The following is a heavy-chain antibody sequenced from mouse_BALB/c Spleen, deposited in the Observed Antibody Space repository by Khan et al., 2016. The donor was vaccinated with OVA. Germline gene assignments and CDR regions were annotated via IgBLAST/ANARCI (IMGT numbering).Heavy chain of an antibody. CDR2: ISGDSITI. CDR3: ATSYFYGYYFDY. D-gene: IGHD1-1*01. J-gene: IGHJ2*01. V-gene: IGHV5-17*02. CDR1: GFTFNSYG. Sequence: EVELVESGGGLVQPGRSQKLSCAASGFTFNSYGMHWVRQAPEKGLEWVAYISGDSITIYYADTVKGRFTISRDNPKNTLFLQMTSLMSEDTAMYYCATSYFYGYYFDYWGPGTTLTVS.